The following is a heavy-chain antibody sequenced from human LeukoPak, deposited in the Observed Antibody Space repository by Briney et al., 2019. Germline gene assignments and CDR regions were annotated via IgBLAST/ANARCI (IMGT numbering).Heavy chain of an antibody. V-gene: IGHV3-7*01. Sequence: GGSLRLSCAPSGFTFSTLWMSWVRQAPGKGLEWVANIKHDGSEKYYVDSVKGRFTISRDNAKNSLYLQMDSLRAEDTAVYYCARGATYYDFSSGLKVSDYWGQGTLVTVSS. J-gene: IGHJ4*02. D-gene: IGHD3-3*01. CDR1: GFTFSTLW. CDR3: ARGATYYDFSSGLKVSDY. CDR2: IKHDGSEK.